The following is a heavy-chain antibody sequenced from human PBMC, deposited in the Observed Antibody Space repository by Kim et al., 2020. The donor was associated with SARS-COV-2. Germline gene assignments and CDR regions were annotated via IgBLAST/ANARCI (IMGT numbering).Heavy chain of an antibody. J-gene: IGHJ3*02. CDR2: VSANGRTI. D-gene: IGHD4-17*01. CDR3: ARETTVSPDGIDI. CDR1: GFSFSSHE. V-gene: IGHV3-48*03. Sequence: GGSLRLSCEASGFSFSSHEINWVRQAPGKGLEWISYVSANGRTIYYADSVKGRFTMSRDNAKNSLYMQMNSLRAEDTAVYYCARETTVSPDGIDIWGQGTMVTVS.